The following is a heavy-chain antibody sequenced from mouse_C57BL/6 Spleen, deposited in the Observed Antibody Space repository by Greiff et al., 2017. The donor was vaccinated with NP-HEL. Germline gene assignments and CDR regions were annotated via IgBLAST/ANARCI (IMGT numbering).Heavy chain of an antibody. Sequence: QVQLQQPGAELVKPGASVKLSCKASGYTFTSYWMHWVKQRPGRGLGWIGRIDPNSGGTKYNEKFKSKATLTVDKPSSTAYMQLSSLTSEDSAVYYCARFYYDYDEFAYWGQGTLVTVSA. CDR2: IDPNSGGT. CDR3: ARFYYDYDEFAY. D-gene: IGHD2-4*01. CDR1: GYTFTSYW. J-gene: IGHJ3*01. V-gene: IGHV1-72*01.